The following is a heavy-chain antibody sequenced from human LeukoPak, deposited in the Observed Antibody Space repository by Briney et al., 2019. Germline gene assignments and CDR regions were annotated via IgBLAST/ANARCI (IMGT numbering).Heavy chain of an antibody. CDR1: GYTFTKYV. CDR2: INAGNGHT. Sequence: ASVKVSCKAPGYTFTKYVVHWVRQAPGQRPEWMGWINAGNGHTQYSPNFQGRVTITRDTSASTAYMELSSLTSEDTALYYCARDDCGDTCYPGGYWGQGTLVTVSS. D-gene: IGHD2-21*01. V-gene: IGHV1-3*01. J-gene: IGHJ4*02. CDR3: ARDDCGDTCYPGGY.